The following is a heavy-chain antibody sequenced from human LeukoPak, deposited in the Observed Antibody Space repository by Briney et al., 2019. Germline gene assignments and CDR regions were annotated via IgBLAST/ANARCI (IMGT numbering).Heavy chain of an antibody. CDR2: IYTSGST. D-gene: IGHD3-3*01. CDR3: ARDGYDFWSGYSPFDP. J-gene: IGHJ5*02. CDR1: GGSISSGGYY. V-gene: IGHV4-61*02. Sequence: SETLSLTCTVSGGSISSGGYYWSWIRQPPGKGLEWGGRIYTSGSTNYNPSLKSRVTISVDTSKNQFSLKLSSVTAADTAVYYCARDGYDFWSGYSPFDPWGQGTLVTVSS.